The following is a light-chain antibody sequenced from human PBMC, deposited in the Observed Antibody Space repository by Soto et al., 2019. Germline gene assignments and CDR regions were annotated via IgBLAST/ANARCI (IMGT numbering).Light chain of an antibody. J-gene: IGKJ1*01. V-gene: IGKV3-15*01. CDR3: QHSGDFRWT. Sequence: EIVMTQSPGTLSVSPGERATLSCRASQGVGTNLAWYQQRPGQAPRLLIYAASTRATGIPARFSGRGFGTDFTLTISRLEPEDFAVYYCQHSGDFRWTFGQGTKVEVK. CDR1: QGVGTN. CDR2: AAS.